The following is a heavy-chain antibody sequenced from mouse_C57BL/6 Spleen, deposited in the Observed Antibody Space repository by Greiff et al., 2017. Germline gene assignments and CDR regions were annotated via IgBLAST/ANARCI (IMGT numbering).Heavy chain of an antibody. J-gene: IGHJ2*01. D-gene: IGHD2-4*01. Sequence: QVQLQQSGAELVRPGTSVKVSCKASGYAFTNYLIEWVKQRPGQGLEWIGVINPGSGGTNYNEKFKGKATMTADKSSSTAYMQLSSLTSEESAVYFCASEGEYDYGRVWGQGTTLTVSS. CDR1: GYAFTNYL. V-gene: IGHV1-54*01. CDR2: INPGSGGT. CDR3: ASEGEYDYGRV.